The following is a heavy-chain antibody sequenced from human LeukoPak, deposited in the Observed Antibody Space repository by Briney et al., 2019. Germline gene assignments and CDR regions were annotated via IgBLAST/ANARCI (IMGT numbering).Heavy chain of an antibody. D-gene: IGHD1-26*01. CDR3: VSGDDFDY. Sequence: ASVKVSCRTSGYTFSRFGITRVRQAPGQGLEWMGWISTYNGNTDYAQKLQGRVTVTTDTSTKTAYMELRSLRSDDTAVYYCVSGDDFDYWGQGTLVTVSS. V-gene: IGHV1-18*01. J-gene: IGHJ4*02. CDR1: GYTFSRFG. CDR2: ISTYNGNT.